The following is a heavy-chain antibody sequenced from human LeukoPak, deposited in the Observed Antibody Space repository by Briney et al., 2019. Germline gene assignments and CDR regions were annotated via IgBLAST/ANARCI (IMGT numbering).Heavy chain of an antibody. CDR3: ARGRDYGEYARFDP. Sequence: PSETLSLTCAVSGGSISSGGYSWSWIRQPPGKGLEWIGYISHSGSTYYNPSLKSRVTISVDRSKNQFSLKLSSVTAADTAMYYCARGRDYGEYARFDPWGQGTLVTVSS. CDR2: ISHSGST. V-gene: IGHV4-30-2*01. CDR1: GGSISSGGYS. J-gene: IGHJ5*02. D-gene: IGHD4-17*01.